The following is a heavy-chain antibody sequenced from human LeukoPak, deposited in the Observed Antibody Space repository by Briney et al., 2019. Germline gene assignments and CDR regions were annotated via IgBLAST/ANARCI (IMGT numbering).Heavy chain of an antibody. J-gene: IGHJ4*02. D-gene: IGHD3-22*01. CDR1: GFTVSSYG. CDR3: AKVDTMIVVVNPGIDY. CDR2: ISYDGSNK. Sequence: GRSLRLSSAASGFTVSSYGMHWLRQAPGKGLDWVAVISYDGSNKYYADSVKGRFTISRDNSKNTLYLQMNGLRAEDTAVYYCAKVDTMIVVVNPGIDYWGQGTLVTVSS. V-gene: IGHV3-30*18.